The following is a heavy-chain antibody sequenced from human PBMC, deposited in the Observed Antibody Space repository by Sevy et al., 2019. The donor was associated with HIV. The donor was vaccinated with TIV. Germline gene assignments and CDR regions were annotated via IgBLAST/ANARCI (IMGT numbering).Heavy chain of an antibody. CDR1: GFTFSSYE. CDR2: ISNSGTSK. V-gene: IGHV3-48*03. Sequence: GGSLRLSCAASGFTFSSYEMNWVRQAPGKGLEWVSCISNSGTSKYYADSVKGRFTISRDSPKNSLYLQMNSLRAEDTAVYYCAKDLSLNDYGGIAGIDYWGQGTLVTVSS. D-gene: IGHD4-17*01. CDR3: AKDLSLNDYGGIAGIDY. J-gene: IGHJ4*02.